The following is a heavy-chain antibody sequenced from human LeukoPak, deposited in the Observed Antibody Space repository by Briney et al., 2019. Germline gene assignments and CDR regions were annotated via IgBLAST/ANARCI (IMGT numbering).Heavy chain of an antibody. D-gene: IGHD4-17*01. CDR2: IYYSGST. Sequence: SEILSLTCTVSGGSISSYYWSWIRQPPGKGLEWIGYIYYSGSTNYNPSLKSRVTISVDTSKNQFSLKLSSVTAADTAVYYCARVPSYGDYEFYFDYWGQGTLVTVSP. J-gene: IGHJ4*02. V-gene: IGHV4-59*01. CDR1: GGSISSYY. CDR3: ARVPSYGDYEFYFDY.